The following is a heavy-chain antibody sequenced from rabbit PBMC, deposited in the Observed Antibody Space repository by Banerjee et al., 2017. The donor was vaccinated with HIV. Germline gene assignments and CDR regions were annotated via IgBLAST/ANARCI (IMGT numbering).Heavy chain of an antibody. CDR2: IYTGSGST. CDR3: ARAYDDSRSYFKL. V-gene: IGHV1S45*01. CDR1: GFTLSSYW. D-gene: IGHD4-2*01. Sequence: QEQLVESGGGLVTLGGSLKLTCKASGFTLSSYWMCWVRQAPGKGLEWIGCIYTGSGSTDYASWVNGRFTISKTSSTTVTLQMTSLTAADTATYFCARAYDDSRSYFKLWGQGTLVTVS. J-gene: IGHJ4*01.